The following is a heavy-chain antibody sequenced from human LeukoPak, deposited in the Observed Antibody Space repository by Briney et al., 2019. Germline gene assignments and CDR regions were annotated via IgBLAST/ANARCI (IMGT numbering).Heavy chain of an antibody. Sequence: SVKVSCKASGGTFSSYAISWVRQAPGQGLEWMGGIIPIFGTANYAQKFQGRVTITTDESTSTAYMELSSLRSEDTAVYYCARGGYPTLPLYYYYYMDVWGKGTTVTVSS. V-gene: IGHV1-69*05. CDR2: IIPIFGTA. CDR1: GGTFSSYA. D-gene: IGHD5-12*01. J-gene: IGHJ6*03. CDR3: ARGGYPTLPLYYYYYMDV.